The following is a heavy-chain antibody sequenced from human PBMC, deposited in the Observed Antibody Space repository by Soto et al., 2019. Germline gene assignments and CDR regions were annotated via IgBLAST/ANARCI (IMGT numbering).Heavy chain of an antibody. V-gene: IGHV3-23*01. D-gene: IGHD2-15*01. CDR1: GFTFSSYA. CDR3: AKDGAATPLNLRYNKHDY. CDR2: ISGSGGST. J-gene: IGHJ4*02. Sequence: EVQLLESGGGLVQPGGSLRLSCAASGFTFSSYAMSWVRQAPGKGLGWVSAISGSGGSTYYADSVKGRFTISRDNSKDTLYLQMNSLRADDTAVYYCAKDGAATPLNLRYNKHDYWGQGTLVTVSS.